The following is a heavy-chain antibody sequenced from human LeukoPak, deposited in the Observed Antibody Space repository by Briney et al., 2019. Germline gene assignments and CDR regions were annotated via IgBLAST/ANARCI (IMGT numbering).Heavy chain of an antibody. CDR2: IKEDGSRR. CDR1: GFSLSGYW. V-gene: IGHV3-7*03. Sequence: GGSLRLSCAASGFSLSGYWMSWVRQAPGKGPEWVANIKEDGSRRYYSESVRGRFTISRDNSENSLYLQMNSLRAEDTAVYYCAPHWRGRWGQGTLVTVSS. CDR3: APHWRGR. J-gene: IGHJ4*02. D-gene: IGHD1-1*01.